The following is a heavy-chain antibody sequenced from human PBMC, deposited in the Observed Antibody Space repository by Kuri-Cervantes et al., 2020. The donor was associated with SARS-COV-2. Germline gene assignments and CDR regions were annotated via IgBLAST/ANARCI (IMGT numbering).Heavy chain of an antibody. Sequence: SETLSLTCTVSGGSISSSSYYWGWIRQPPGKGLEWIGSIYYSGSTYYNPSLKSRVTISVDTPKNQFSLKLSSVTAADTAVYYCARGRAVVTPYYGMDVWGQGTMVTVSS. CDR3: ARGRAVVTPYYGMDV. D-gene: IGHD4-23*01. CDR2: IYYSGST. J-gene: IGHJ6*02. CDR1: GGSISSSSYY. V-gene: IGHV4-39*01.